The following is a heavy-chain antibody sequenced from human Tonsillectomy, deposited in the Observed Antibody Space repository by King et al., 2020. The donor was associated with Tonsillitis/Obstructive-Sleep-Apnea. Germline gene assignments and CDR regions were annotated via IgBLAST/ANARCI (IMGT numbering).Heavy chain of an antibody. V-gene: IGHV4-39*01. CDR1: GGSISSSSYY. J-gene: IGHJ4*02. CDR2: IYYSGST. CDR3: ARQGTIIAYDY. D-gene: IGHD5-12*01. Sequence: QLQESGPGLVKPSETLSLTCTVSGGSISSSSYYWGWIRQPPGKWLEWVGSIYYSGSTYYNPSLKSRVTISVDTSKNQFSLKLSSVTAADTAVYYCARQGTIIAYDYWGQGTLVTVSS.